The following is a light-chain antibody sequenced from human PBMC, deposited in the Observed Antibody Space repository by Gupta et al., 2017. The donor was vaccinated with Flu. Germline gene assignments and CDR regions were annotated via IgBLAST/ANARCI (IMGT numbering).Light chain of an antibody. CDR3: QAYDSSRHPYV. Sequence: SYVLTQPPPASVAPGETATITCGGNRVGTKAVHWYRRKPGQAPRLVLYDDRDRPSGVPDRFSGSKSGNTATLAITGVEAADEADYYCQAYDSSRHPYVFGGGTKLTVL. V-gene: IGLV3-21*02. J-gene: IGLJ2*01. CDR1: RVGTKA. CDR2: DDR.